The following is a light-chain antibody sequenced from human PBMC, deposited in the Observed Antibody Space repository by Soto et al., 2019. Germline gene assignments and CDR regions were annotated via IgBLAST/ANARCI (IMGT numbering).Light chain of an antibody. V-gene: IGKV3-11*01. J-gene: IGKJ4*01. Sequence: EIVLTQAPATLSLSPGERAILSCRASQSVSTYLALYQQKPGQPPRLLIYDVSNRATGIPARFSGSRSGAEFTLTINSLQSEDFAVYYCQPYNHSPLTFGGGTKVDIK. CDR3: QPYNHSPLT. CDR1: QSVSTY. CDR2: DVS.